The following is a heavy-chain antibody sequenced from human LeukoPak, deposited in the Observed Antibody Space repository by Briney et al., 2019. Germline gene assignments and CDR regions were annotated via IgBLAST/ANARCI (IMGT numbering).Heavy chain of an antibody. CDR3: ARALDIVVVPAAIEFDY. D-gene: IGHD2-2*01. Sequence: GGSLRLSCAASGFTFSSYSMNWVRQAPGKGLEWVSSISSSSSYIYYADSVKGRFTISRDNAKNSLYLQMNSLRAEDTAVYYCARALDIVVVPAAIEFDYWGQGTLVTVSS. V-gene: IGHV3-21*01. CDR1: GFTFSSYS. CDR2: ISSSSSYI. J-gene: IGHJ4*02.